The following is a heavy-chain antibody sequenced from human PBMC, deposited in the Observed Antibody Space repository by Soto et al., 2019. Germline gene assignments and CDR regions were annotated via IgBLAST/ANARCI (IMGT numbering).Heavy chain of an antibody. J-gene: IGHJ4*02. Sequence: QVQLVQSGAEVKKPGASVKVSCKASGYTFTSYGISWVRQAPGQGLEWMGWISAHNGNTKYAQKLQGRGTMTTDTATSTAYMEVRSLRSDDTAVYYCARDTAMALPDAWGQGTLVTVSS. V-gene: IGHV1-18*01. CDR2: ISAHNGNT. CDR3: ARDTAMALPDA. D-gene: IGHD5-18*01. CDR1: GYTFTSYG.